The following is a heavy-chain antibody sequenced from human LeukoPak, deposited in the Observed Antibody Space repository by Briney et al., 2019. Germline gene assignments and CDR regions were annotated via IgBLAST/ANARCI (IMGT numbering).Heavy chain of an antibody. CDR3: VIWGDYDVLTGYYVPDY. CDR1: RFTFSNYA. V-gene: IGHV3-23*01. CDR2: ITGSGTST. D-gene: IGHD3-9*01. J-gene: IGHJ4*02. Sequence: PGGSLRLSCVASRFTFSNYAMTWVRQAPGKGLEWVSAITGSGTSTYYADSLKGRFTISRDNSKNTVFLQMNSLRPEDTAIYYCVIWGDYDVLTGYYVPDYWGQGTLVTVSS.